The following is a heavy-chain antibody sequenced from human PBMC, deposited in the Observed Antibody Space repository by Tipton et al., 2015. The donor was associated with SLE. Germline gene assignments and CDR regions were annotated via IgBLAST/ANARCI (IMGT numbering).Heavy chain of an antibody. V-gene: IGHV1-18*01. CDR3: ALRWPDTWTTVY. D-gene: IGHD5-12*01. Sequence: QVQLVQSGPEVKKPGASVKVSCKASGYTFASYDINWVRQAPRQGLEWMGWISVYNDNTNYAQKLQGRVTMTTDTSTSTAYMELRSLRSDDTAVYYCALRWPDTWTTVYWGQGTLVTVSS. CDR2: ISVYNDNT. CDR1: GYTFASYD. J-gene: IGHJ4*02.